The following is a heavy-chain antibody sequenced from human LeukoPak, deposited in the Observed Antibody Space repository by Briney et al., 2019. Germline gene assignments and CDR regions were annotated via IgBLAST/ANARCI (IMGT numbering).Heavy chain of an antibody. CDR1: GLTFSRFA. CDR2: ISSSSSYT. Sequence: GGSLRLSCAASGLTFSRFAMNWIRQAPGKGLEWVSYISSSSSYTNYADSVKGRFTISRDNAKNSLYLQMNSLRAEDTAVYYCARGIAAAGYYFDYWGQGTLVTVSS. CDR3: ARGIAAAGYYFDY. J-gene: IGHJ4*02. D-gene: IGHD6-13*01. V-gene: IGHV3-11*05.